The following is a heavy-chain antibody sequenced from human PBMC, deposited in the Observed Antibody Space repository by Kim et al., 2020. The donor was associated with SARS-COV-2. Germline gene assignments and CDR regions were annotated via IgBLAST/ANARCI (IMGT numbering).Heavy chain of an antibody. CDR3: ARGGSRYYDIFPYYFDY. D-gene: IGHD3-9*01. Sequence: VKGRFTISRHNSKNTLYLQMNSLRAEDTAVYYCARGGSRYYDIFPYYFDYWGQGTLVTVSS. V-gene: IGHV3-53*04. J-gene: IGHJ4*02.